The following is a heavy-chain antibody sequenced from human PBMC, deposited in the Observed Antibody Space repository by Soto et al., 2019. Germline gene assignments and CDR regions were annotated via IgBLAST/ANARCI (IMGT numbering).Heavy chain of an antibody. CDR1: GFTFSSYA. J-gene: IGHJ5*02. Sequence: GGSLRLSCAASGFTFSSYAMSWVRQAPGKGLEWVSAISGSGGSTYCADSVKGRFTISRDNSKNTLYLQMNSLRAEDTAVYYCAKGIQLVDWFDPWGQGTLVTVYS. D-gene: IGHD6-13*01. CDR2: ISGSGGST. V-gene: IGHV3-23*01. CDR3: AKGIQLVDWFDP.